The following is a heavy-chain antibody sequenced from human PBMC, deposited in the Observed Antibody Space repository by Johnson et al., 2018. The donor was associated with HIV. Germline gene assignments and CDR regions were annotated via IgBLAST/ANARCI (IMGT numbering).Heavy chain of an antibody. D-gene: IGHD2-21*01. CDR2: ISYDGSNK. Sequence: QMQLVESGGGVVQPGRSLRLSCAASGFTFSSYGMHWVRKAPGKGLEWVAVISYDGSNKYYADSVKGRFTISRDNSKNTLYLQMNSLRAEDTAVYYCAKDFVTHGAFDIWGQGTMVTVSS. CDR1: GFTFSSYG. CDR3: AKDFVTHGAFDI. J-gene: IGHJ3*02. V-gene: IGHV3-30*18.